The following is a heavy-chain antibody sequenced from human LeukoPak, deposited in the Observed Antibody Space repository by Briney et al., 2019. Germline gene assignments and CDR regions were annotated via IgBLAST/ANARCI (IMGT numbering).Heavy chain of an antibody. CDR2: IYHSGST. CDR3: ARHPAAAGYYYYYYMDV. D-gene: IGHD6-13*01. CDR1: GYSISSGYY. V-gene: IGHV4-38-2*01. J-gene: IGHJ6*03. Sequence: SETLSLTCAVSGYSISSGYYWGWIRQPPGKGLEWIGSIYHSGSTYYNPSLKSRVTISVDTSKNQFSLKLSSVTAADTAVYYCARHPAAAGYYYYYYMDVWGKGTTVTVSS.